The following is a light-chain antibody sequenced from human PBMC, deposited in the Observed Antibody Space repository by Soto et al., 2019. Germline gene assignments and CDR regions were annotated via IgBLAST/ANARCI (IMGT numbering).Light chain of an antibody. CDR3: QSYDSSLSGYVV. CDR2: GNS. V-gene: IGLV1-40*01. Sequence: QSVLTQPPSVSGAPGQRVTISCTGSSSNIGAGYDVHWYQQLPGTAPKLPIYGNSNRPSGVPDRFSGSKSGTSASLAITGLKAEDEADYYCQSYDSSLSGYVVFGGGTKLTVL. J-gene: IGLJ2*01. CDR1: SSNIGAGYD.